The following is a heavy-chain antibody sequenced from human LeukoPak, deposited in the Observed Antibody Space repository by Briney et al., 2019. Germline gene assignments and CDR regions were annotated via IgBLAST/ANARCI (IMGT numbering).Heavy chain of an antibody. V-gene: IGHV3-7*01. CDR1: GFTFSSYW. CDR2: IKQDGSEK. Sequence: TGGSLRLSCAASGFTFSSYWMSWVRQAPGKGLEWVANIKQDGSEKYYVDSVKGRFTISRDYAKNSLYLQMNSLRAEDTAVYYCARDGVGSVGSGAFDYWGQGTLVTVSS. J-gene: IGHJ4*02. CDR3: ARDGVGSVGSGAFDY. D-gene: IGHD1-26*01.